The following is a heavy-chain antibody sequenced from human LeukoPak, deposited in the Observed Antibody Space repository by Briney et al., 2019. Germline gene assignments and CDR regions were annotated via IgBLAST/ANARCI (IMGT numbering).Heavy chain of an antibody. J-gene: IGHJ5*02. CDR3: AREAVTIFGVVIEGWGTWFDT. CDR1: GVTFSSYA. CDR2: LIPIFGTS. V-gene: IGHV1-69*13. D-gene: IGHD3-3*01. Sequence: VASVKVFCKACGVTFSSYAISWVRQDPGEGLELIGGLIPIFGTSKFAQELQGRVTITADESTSTAYMELSSLSSEDTAVYYCAREAVTIFGVVIEGWGTWFDTWGQGTLVTVSS.